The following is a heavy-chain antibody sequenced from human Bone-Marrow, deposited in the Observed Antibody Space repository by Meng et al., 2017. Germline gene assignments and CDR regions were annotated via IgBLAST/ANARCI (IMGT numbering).Heavy chain of an antibody. Sequence: QLQLQESGPGLVKPSETLSLTCTVSGGSISSSSYYWGWIRQPPGKGLEWIGSIYYSGSTYYNPSLKSRVTISVDTSKNQFSLKLSSVTAADTAVYYCASRYSSPINQQYNWFDPWGQGTLVTVSS. J-gene: IGHJ5*02. CDR2: IYYSGST. V-gene: IGHV4-39*01. CDR3: ASRYSSPINQQYNWFDP. CDR1: GGSISSSSYY. D-gene: IGHD6-13*01.